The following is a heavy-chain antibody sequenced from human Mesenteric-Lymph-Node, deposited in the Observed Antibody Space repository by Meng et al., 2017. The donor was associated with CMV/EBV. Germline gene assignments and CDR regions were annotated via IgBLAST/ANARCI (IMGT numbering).Heavy chain of an antibody. D-gene: IGHD3-3*01. J-gene: IGHJ4*02. V-gene: IGHV3-53*01. CDR2: IYSGGST. CDR3: ASRVRLRFLEGYFDY. CDR1: GFTVSSNY. Sequence: GGSLRLSCAASGFTVSSNYMSWVRQAPGKGLEWVSVIYSGGSTYYADSVKGRFTISRDNSKNTLYLQMNSLRAEDTAVYYCASRVRLRFLEGYFDYWGQGTLVTVSS.